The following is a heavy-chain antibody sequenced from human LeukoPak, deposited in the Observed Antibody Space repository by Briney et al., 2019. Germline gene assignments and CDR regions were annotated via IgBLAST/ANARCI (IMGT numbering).Heavy chain of an antibody. CDR1: GGSISSSY. CDR3: VRWQYCGGNCYFSAFDI. CDR2: IYHSGST. J-gene: IGHJ3*02. V-gene: IGHV4-59*01. D-gene: IGHD2-21*01. Sequence: SETPSLTCTVSGGSISSSYWSWIRQSPGKGLEWIGYIYHSGSTNSNPPLKSRVTISVDTPKNQFSLKLSSVTAADTAVYYCVRWQYCGGNCYFSAFDIWGQGTMVTVSS.